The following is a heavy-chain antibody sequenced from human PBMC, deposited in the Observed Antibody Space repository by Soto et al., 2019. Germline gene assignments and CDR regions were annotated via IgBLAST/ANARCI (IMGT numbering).Heavy chain of an antibody. D-gene: IGHD3-10*01. J-gene: IGHJ4*02. V-gene: IGHV3-9*01. CDR3: AKDTMVRGVIITPFDY. Sequence: LRLSCAASGFTFDDYAMHWVRQAPGKGLEWVSGISWNSGSIGYADSVKGRFTISRDNAKNSLYLQMNSLRAEDTALYYCAKDTMVRGVIITPFDYWGQGTLVTVSS. CDR2: ISWNSGSI. CDR1: GFTFDDYA.